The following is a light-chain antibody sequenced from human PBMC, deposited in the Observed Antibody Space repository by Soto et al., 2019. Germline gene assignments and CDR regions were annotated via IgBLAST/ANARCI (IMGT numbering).Light chain of an antibody. CDR1: QSIGRN. CDR2: GAS. CDR3: QQYNNWSRS. V-gene: IGKV3-15*01. J-gene: IGKJ1*01. Sequence: EIVMTQSPATLSVSPGERATLSCRASQSIGRNLAWYQHKPGQAPRLLLYGASTGTTDIPTRFSASGSGPEFRLASGSLQSEDFAVYYFQQYNNWSRSSGQATKVEV.